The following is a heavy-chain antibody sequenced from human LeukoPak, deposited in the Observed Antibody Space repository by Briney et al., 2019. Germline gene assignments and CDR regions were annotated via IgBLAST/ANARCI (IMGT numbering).Heavy chain of an antibody. V-gene: IGHV3-7*03. CDR2: IEQDGSEK. CDR3: ARTGSLAPYFGMDV. CDR1: GFTFSSYW. Sequence: GGSLRLSCAASGFTFSSYWMSWVRQAPGKGLEWVANIEQDGSEKYYVDSVKGRFTISRDNAKNSLYLQMNSLRAEDTAVYYCARTGSLAPYFGMDVWGKGTTVTVSP. D-gene: IGHD2-15*01. J-gene: IGHJ6*04.